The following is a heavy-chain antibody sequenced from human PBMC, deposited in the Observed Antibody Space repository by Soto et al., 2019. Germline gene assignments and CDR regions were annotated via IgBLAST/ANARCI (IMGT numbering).Heavy chain of an antibody. D-gene: IGHD5-12*01. CDR1: GGSISSGGYY. CDR2: IHHSGST. J-gene: IGHJ6*02. Sequence: QVQLQESGPGLVKPSQTLSLSCAVSGGSISSGGYYWSWIRQHPGKGLEWIGYIHHSGSTFYNPSLMSRVTISVDTSERQFSLDLSDVTAADTAIYYCAKGVGGYLKLFGMDVWGQGTTVTVSS. V-gene: IGHV4-31*11. CDR3: AKGVGGYLKLFGMDV.